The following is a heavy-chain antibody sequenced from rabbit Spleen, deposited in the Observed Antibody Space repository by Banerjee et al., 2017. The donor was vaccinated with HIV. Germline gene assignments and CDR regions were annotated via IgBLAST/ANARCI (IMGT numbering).Heavy chain of an antibody. Sequence: QQQLEESGGGLVKPGGPLTLTCTASGFSFRTDYYMCWVRQATGKGLECIACIYGGVIGITYYATWAKGRCTISKTSSTPVTLQMTRLTAADTATYFCARGSATMTMVITGFYFNLWGQGTLVTVS. CDR3: ARGSATMTMVITGFYFNL. D-gene: IGHD2-1*01. J-gene: IGHJ4*01. CDR2: IYGGVIGIT. CDR1: GFSFRTDYY. V-gene: IGHV1S45*01.